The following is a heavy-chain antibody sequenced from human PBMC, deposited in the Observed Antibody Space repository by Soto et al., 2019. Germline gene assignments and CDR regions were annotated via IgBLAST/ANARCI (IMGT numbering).Heavy chain of an antibody. V-gene: IGHV4-31*03. CDR2: IYYSGST. Sequence: PSETLSLTCTVSGGSISSGGYYWSWIRQHPGKGLEWIGYIYYSGSTYYNPSLKSRVIISVDTSKNQFSLKLSSVTAADTAVYYCARVEGYCSGGSCWVFDYWGQGTLVTVSS. CDR3: ARVEGYCSGGSCWVFDY. CDR1: GGSISSGGYY. D-gene: IGHD2-15*01. J-gene: IGHJ4*02.